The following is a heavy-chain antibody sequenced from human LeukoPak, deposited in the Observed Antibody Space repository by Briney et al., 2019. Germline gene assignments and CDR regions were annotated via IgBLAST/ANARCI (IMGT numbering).Heavy chain of an antibody. CDR2: ICGSGGST. D-gene: IGHD1-1*01. CDR3: ATDRRQSPADWNRDRFDY. V-gene: IGHV3-23*01. J-gene: IGHJ4*02. Sequence: GGSLSLSCAASGFTFSAYAMSWVRQAQGKGLEGVSAICGSGGSTYYADYGEGRFTTSRDTAKNSLHLQMNSLRAEDTAIYYCATDRRQSPADWNRDRFDYWGQGTLVTVSS. CDR1: GFTFSAYA.